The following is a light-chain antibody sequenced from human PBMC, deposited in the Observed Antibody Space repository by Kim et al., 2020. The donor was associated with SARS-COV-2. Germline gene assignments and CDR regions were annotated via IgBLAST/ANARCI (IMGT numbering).Light chain of an antibody. Sequence: QSALTQPASVSGSPGQSITISCTGTSSDVGANNYVSWYQQHPGKAPKLMIYDVTKRPSGVSNRFSGSKSGNTASLIISGLQAEDEADYYCNSYTTSSTWVFGGGTQLTVL. CDR3: NSYTTSSTWV. J-gene: IGLJ3*02. CDR2: DVT. V-gene: IGLV2-14*03. CDR1: SSDVGANNY.